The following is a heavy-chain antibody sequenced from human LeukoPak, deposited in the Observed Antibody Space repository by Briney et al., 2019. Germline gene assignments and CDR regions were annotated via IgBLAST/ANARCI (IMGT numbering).Heavy chain of an antibody. Sequence: PGRSLRLSCAASGFTFSSYGMHWVRQAPGKRLEWVAVIWYDGSNKYYADSVKGRFTISRDNSKNTLYLQMNSLRAEDTAVYYCARLGYCSGGSCPDYWGQGTLVTVSS. D-gene: IGHD2-15*01. CDR1: GFTFSSYG. J-gene: IGHJ4*02. V-gene: IGHV3-33*01. CDR2: IWYDGSNK. CDR3: ARLGYCSGGSCPDY.